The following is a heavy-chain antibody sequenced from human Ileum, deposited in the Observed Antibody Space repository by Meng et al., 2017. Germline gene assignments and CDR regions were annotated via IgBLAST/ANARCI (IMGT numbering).Heavy chain of an antibody. D-gene: IGHD3-16*01. CDR2: INRDGSR. CDR1: ALTVSTNY. CDR3: ARDRGQGGFFDY. V-gene: IGHV3-53*01. J-gene: IGHJ4*02. Sequence: GGSLRLSCTASALTVSTNYMNWVRQAPGKGLEWVSVINRDGSRHYGDSVKGRFTIFRDDSKNTVYLQMNSLRSEDTAIYYCARDRGQGGFFDYWGQGTQVTVSS.